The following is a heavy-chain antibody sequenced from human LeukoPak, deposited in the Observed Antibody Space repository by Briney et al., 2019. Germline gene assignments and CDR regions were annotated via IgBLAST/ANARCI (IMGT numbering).Heavy chain of an antibody. D-gene: IGHD1-26*01. Sequence: SETLSLTCAVYGGSFSGYYWSWIRQPPGKGLEWIGEINHSGSTNYNPSLKSRVTISVDTSKNQFSLKLSSVTAADTAVYYCAGGGEWELTVLRVWGQGTLVTVSS. CDR2: INHSGST. V-gene: IGHV4-34*01. CDR3: AGGGEWELTVLRV. J-gene: IGHJ4*02. CDR1: GGSFSGYY.